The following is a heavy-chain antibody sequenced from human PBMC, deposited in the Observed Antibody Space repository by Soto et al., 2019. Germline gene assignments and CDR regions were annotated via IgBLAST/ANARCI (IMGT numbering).Heavy chain of an antibody. D-gene: IGHD2-2*01. CDR3: ARICSSTSCYLYYYGMDV. J-gene: IGHJ6*02. V-gene: IGHV3-11*06. Sequence: GGSLRLSCAASGFTFSDYYMSWIRQAPGKGLEWVSYISSSSSYTNYADSVKGRFTISRDNAKNSLYLQMNSLRAEDTAVYYCARICSSTSCYLYYYGMDVWGQGTTVTVSS. CDR1: GFTFSDYY. CDR2: ISSSSSYT.